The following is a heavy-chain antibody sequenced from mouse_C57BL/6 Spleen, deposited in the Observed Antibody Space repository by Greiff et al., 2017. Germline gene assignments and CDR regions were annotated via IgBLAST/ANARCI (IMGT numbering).Heavy chain of an antibody. CDR1: GYTFTSYW. Sequence: VQLQQSGAELVKPGASVKLSCKASGYTFTSYWMHWVKQRPGRGLEWIGRIDPNSGGTKYNEKFKSKATLTVDKPSSTAYMQLSSLTSEDSAVDYCAKGRPRGLLGAMDYWGQGTSVTVSS. J-gene: IGHJ4*01. V-gene: IGHV1-72*01. CDR2: IDPNSGGT. CDR3: AKGRPRGLLGAMDY. D-gene: IGHD1-1*01.